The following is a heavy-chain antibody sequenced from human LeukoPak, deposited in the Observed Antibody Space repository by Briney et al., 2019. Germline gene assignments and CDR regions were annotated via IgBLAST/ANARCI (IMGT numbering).Heavy chain of an antibody. Sequence: GGPLRLSCAASGFTFDDYGMSWVRQAPGKGLEWVSGINWNGGSTGYADSVKGRFTISRDNAKNSLYLQMNSLRVEDTALYYCASTHYYYYYMDVWGKGTTVTVSS. J-gene: IGHJ6*03. CDR1: GFTFDDYG. CDR3: ASTHYYYYYMDV. CDR2: INWNGGST. V-gene: IGHV3-20*04.